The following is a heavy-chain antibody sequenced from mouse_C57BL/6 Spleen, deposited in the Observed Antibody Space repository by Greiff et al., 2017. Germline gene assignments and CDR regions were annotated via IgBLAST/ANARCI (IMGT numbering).Heavy chain of an antibody. D-gene: IGHD1-1*01. J-gene: IGHJ2*01. Sequence: DVKLVESGGGLVKPGGSLKLSCAASGFTFSSYAMSWVRQTPEKRLEWVATISDGGSYTYYPDNVKGRFTISRDNAKNNLYLHMSHLKSEDTAMYYCERDLDSNYYGSSYGYWGQGTTLTVSS. CDR1: GFTFSSYA. CDR2: ISDGGSYT. CDR3: ERDLDSNYYGSSYGY. V-gene: IGHV5-4*01.